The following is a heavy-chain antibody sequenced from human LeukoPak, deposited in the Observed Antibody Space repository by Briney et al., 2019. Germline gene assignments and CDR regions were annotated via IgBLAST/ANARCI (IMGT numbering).Heavy chain of an antibody. CDR3: ASGTYYYDSSGYPFDY. Sequence: GGSLRLSCAASGFTVSSNYMSWVLQAPGKGLEWVSVIYSGGSTYYADSVKGRFTISRDNSKNTLYLQMNSLRAEDTAVYYCASGTYYYDSSGYPFDYWGQGTLVTVSS. CDR2: IYSGGST. J-gene: IGHJ4*02. CDR1: GFTVSSNY. V-gene: IGHV3-53*01. D-gene: IGHD3-22*01.